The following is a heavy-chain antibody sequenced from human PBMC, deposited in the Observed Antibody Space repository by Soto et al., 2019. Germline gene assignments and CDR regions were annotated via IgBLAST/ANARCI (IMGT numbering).Heavy chain of an antibody. CDR3: AKVASRGGHNWFDS. CDR2: IGSGGSI. D-gene: IGHD3-16*01. J-gene: IGHJ5*01. CDR1: GFTFSNYA. Sequence: GGSLRLSCVVSGFTFSNYAMNWVRQAPGKGLEWVSAIGSGGSINYADSVKGRFTISRDNSKNTLYLEMNSLRAEDTAIYYCAKVASRGGHNWFDSWGQGTLVTVSS. V-gene: IGHV3-23*01.